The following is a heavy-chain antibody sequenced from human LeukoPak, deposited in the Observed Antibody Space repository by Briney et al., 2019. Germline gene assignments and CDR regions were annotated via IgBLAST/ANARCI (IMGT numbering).Heavy chain of an antibody. V-gene: IGHV4-59*12. CDR1: GGSITNYY. Sequence: SETLSLTCTVSGGSITNYYWSWIRQPPGKGLEWIGYIYYSGSTNYNPSLKSRVTISVDTSKNQFSLKLSSVTAADTAVYYCAKTRIAAAGTKAAFDIWGQGTMVTVSS. CDR3: AKTRIAAAGTKAAFDI. CDR2: IYYSGST. D-gene: IGHD6-13*01. J-gene: IGHJ3*02.